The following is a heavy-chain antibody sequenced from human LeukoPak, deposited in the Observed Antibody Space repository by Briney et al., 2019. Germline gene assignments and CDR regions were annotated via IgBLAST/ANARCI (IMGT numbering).Heavy chain of an antibody. V-gene: IGHV1-69*05. Sequence: SVKVSCKASGGTFSSYAISWVRQAPGQGLEWMGRIIPIFGTANYAQKLQGRVTMTTDTSTSTAYMELRSLRSDDTDVYYCARDRYQLLPDYWGQGTLVTVSS. D-gene: IGHD2-2*01. CDR3: ARDRYQLLPDY. J-gene: IGHJ4*02. CDR1: GGTFSSYA. CDR2: IIPIFGTA.